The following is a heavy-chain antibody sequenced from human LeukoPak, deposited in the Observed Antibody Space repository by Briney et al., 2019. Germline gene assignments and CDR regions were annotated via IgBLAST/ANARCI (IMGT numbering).Heavy chain of an antibody. D-gene: IGHD3-10*01. CDR3: AKGSYGSGSYYYFDY. CDR2: ISYDGSNK. CDR1: GFMFSSYG. V-gene: IGHV3-30*18. J-gene: IGHJ4*02. Sequence: PGGSLRLSCAASGFMFSSYGMHWVRQAPGKGLEWVAVISYDGSNKYYADPVKGRFTISRDNSKNTLYLQMNSLRAEDTAVYYCAKGSYGSGSYYYFDYWGQGTLVTVSS.